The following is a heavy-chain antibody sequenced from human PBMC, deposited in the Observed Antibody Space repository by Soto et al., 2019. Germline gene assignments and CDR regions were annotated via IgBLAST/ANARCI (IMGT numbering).Heavy chain of an antibody. CDR1: GFTFSMSW. D-gene: IGHD3-22*01. Sequence: GGSLRLSCAASGFTFSMSWMTWLRQAPGKGPEWVAQIKPDGSDTLYVDSMKGRFTISRDNSKNSLYLQMDSLRAEDTALYYCATHNYYTFEYWGQGALVTVSS. J-gene: IGHJ4*02. CDR3: ATHNYYTFEY. V-gene: IGHV3-7*01. CDR2: IKPDGSDT.